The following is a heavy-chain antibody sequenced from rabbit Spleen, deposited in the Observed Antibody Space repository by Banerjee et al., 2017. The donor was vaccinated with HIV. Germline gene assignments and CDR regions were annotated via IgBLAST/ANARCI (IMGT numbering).Heavy chain of an antibody. CDR3: ARDTMTSFPSCAIHL. V-gene: IGHV1S40*01. CDR1: GVSFSSSSY. D-gene: IGHD2-1*01. Sequence: QALEESGGDLVKPRASLTLTSTDSGVSFSSSSYMSWVRQAPGKGLEWIACIDIGSSGFTYFATWAKGRFTCSKTSSTTVTLQMTRLTAADTATDFFARDTMTSFPSCAIHLWGPGTLVTVS. CDR2: IDIGSSGFT. J-gene: IGHJ3*01.